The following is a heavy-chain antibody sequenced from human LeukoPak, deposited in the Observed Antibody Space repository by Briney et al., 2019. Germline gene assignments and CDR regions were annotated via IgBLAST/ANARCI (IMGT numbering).Heavy chain of an antibody. CDR1: GGSISSGDYY. CDR3: ARAGSSSGYNWFDP. D-gene: IGHD3-22*01. J-gene: IGHJ5*02. V-gene: IGHV4-30-4*01. Sequence: SETLSLTCTVSGGSISSGDYYWSWIRQPPGKGLEWIAYIYYGGSTYYNPSLKSRLTISLDTSKNQFSLNLTSVTAADTAVYYCARAGSSSGYNWFDPWGQGTLVTVSS. CDR2: IYYGGST.